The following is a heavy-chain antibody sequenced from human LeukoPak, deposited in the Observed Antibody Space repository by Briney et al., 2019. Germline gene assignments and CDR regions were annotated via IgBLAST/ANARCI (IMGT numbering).Heavy chain of an antibody. Sequence: GGSPRLSCAASGFTFSSYAMSWVRQAPGKGLEWVSAISGSGGSTYYADSVKGRFTISRDNSKNTLYLQMNSLRAEDTAVYYCAKGRSGSGSYYFDYWGQGTLVAVSS. CDR1: GFTFSSYA. CDR2: ISGSGGST. CDR3: AKGRSGSGSYYFDY. V-gene: IGHV3-23*01. D-gene: IGHD3-10*01. J-gene: IGHJ4*02.